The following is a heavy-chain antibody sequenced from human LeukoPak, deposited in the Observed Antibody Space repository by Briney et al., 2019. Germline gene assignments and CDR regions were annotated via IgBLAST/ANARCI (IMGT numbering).Heavy chain of an antibody. D-gene: IGHD1-26*01. J-gene: IGHJ4*02. CDR1: GGSISSGDYY. Sequence: SQTLSLTCTVSGGSISSGDYYWSWIRQPPGKGLECIGYIYYSGSTYYNPSLKSRVTISVDTSKNQFSLKLSSVTAADTAVYYCARRVSIVGAKFDYWGQGTLVTVSS. V-gene: IGHV4-30-4*01. CDR3: ARRVSIVGAKFDY. CDR2: IYYSGST.